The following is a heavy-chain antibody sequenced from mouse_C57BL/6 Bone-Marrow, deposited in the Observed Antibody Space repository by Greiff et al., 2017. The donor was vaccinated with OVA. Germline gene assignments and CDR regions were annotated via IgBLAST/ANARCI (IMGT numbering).Heavy chain of an antibody. CDR2: IWWDDDT. D-gene: IGHD4-1*01. J-gene: IGHJ4*01. Sequence: QVTLKVSGPGILQPSPTLSLTCSFSGFSLSTFGMGVGWIRQPSGKGREWLAHIWWDDDTYYNPALKSQLTLSKDTSKNQVFLKIASVDTADTATYYCARIGRGSPYAMDYWGQGTSVTVSS. CDR1: GFSLSTFGMG. V-gene: IGHV8-8*01. CDR3: ARIGRGSPYAMDY.